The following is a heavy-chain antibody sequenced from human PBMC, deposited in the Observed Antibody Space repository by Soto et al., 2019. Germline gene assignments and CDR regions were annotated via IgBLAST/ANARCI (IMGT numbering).Heavy chain of an antibody. D-gene: IGHD2-15*01. J-gene: IGHJ5*02. Sequence: PGGSLRLSCAASGFTFSSYAMSWVRQAPGKGLEWVSAISGSGGSTYYADSVKGRFTISRDNSKNMLYLQMNSLRAEDTAVYYCAKLSRVDIVVVVAAPNWFDPWGQGTLVTVSS. CDR3: AKLSRVDIVVVVAAPNWFDP. CDR1: GFTFSSYA. CDR2: ISGSGGST. V-gene: IGHV3-23*01.